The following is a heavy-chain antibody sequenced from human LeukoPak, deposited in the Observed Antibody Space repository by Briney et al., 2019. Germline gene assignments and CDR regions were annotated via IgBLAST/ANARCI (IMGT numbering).Heavy chain of an antibody. J-gene: IGHJ6*02. D-gene: IGHD3-16*01. CDR3: ARDMNYYYGMDV. Sequence: GGSLRLSCAASGFTFSSYAMHWVRQAPGKGLEWVAVISYDGGNKYYADSVKGRFTISRDNSKNTLYLQMNSLRAEDTAVYYCARDMNYYYGMDVWGQGTTVTVSS. CDR2: ISYDGGNK. CDR1: GFTFSSYA. V-gene: IGHV3-30-3*01.